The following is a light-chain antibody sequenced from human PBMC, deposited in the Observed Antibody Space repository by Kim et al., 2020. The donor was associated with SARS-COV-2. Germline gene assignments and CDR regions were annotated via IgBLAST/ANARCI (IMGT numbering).Light chain of an antibody. Sequence: EIVMTQSPATLSVSPGERATLSCRASQSVSSNLAWYQQKPGQAPRLLIYGASTRATVFPARFSGSGSGTEFTLTISSLQSEDFAVYYCHQYNNWPRYTFGQGTKLEI. V-gene: IGKV3-15*01. CDR3: HQYNNWPRYT. CDR2: GAS. J-gene: IGKJ2*01. CDR1: QSVSSN.